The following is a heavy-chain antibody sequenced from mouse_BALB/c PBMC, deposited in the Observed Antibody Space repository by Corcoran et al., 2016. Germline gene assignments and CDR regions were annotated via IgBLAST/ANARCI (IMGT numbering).Heavy chain of an antibody. Sequence: QVTLKESGPGILQPSQTLSLTCSFSGFSLSTSGLGVSWIRQPTGKGLEWLAHIYWDDDKRYNPSLKSRLTISKDTSRNQVFLNITRVDTADTATDYCARANYGKNWYFDVWGAGTTVTVSS. V-gene: IGHV8-12*01. D-gene: IGHD2-1*01. CDR2: IYWDDDK. CDR3: ARANYGKNWYFDV. J-gene: IGHJ1*01. CDR1: GFSLSTSGLG.